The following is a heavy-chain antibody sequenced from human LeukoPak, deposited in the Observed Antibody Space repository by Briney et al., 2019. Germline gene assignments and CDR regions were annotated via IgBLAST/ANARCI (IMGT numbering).Heavy chain of an antibody. CDR3: ASRVTADDAFDI. Sequence: GESLKISCKGSGYSLTSYWIGGVRQMPGKGLEWMGILYPGDSDTRYSPSFQGQVTISADKSISTAYLQWSSLNASDTAMYYCASRVTADDAFDIWGQGTMVTVSS. CDR1: GYSLTSYW. J-gene: IGHJ3*02. D-gene: IGHD2-21*02. CDR2: LYPGDSDT. V-gene: IGHV5-51*01.